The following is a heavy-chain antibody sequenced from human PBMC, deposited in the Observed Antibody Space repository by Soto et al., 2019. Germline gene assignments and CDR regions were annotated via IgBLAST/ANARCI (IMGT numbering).Heavy chain of an antibody. D-gene: IGHD5-18*01. Sequence: SETLSLTCTVSGGSIDSSPYYWGWIRQPPGQGLELIGRLHYSGSTYYNPSLRSRVTISVYTSKNPFSLKLTSVTAADTAIYYCARAYTYARVWRCRPWGQGSLCAVSS. V-gene: IGHV4-39*01. CDR2: LHYSGST. J-gene: IGHJ5*02. CDR3: ARAYTYARVWRCRP. CDR1: GGSIDSSPYY.